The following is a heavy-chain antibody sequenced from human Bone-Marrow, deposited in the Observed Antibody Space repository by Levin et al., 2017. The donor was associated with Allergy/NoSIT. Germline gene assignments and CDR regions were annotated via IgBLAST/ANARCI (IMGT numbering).Heavy chain of an antibody. D-gene: IGHD3-10*01. Sequence: GGSLRLSCAASGFRFNTFALHWVRQAPGKGLQWVAAISYDGNHEHYADSVKGRFIISRDNLKNTLYLQMDNLRADDTAVYLCARDFGDQVMYYLDYWGQGSLVIVAS. CDR3: ARDFGDQVMYYLDY. J-gene: IGHJ4*02. CDR1: GFRFNTFA. V-gene: IGHV3-30*04. CDR2: ISYDGNHE.